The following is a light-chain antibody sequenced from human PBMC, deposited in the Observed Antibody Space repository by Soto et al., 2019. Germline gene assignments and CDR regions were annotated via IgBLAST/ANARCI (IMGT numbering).Light chain of an antibody. Sequence: DIQMTQSPSTLFSSIGDRVTITCRASQSISNWLAWLQQKPGKAPKVLIFDASNLGSGVPSRFSGSGSGTEFTLTISSLQPDDSATYYCQQYTNTNNPWMFGQGTKVDIK. V-gene: IGKV1-5*01. CDR3: QQYTNTNNPWM. CDR1: QSISNW. J-gene: IGKJ1*01. CDR2: DAS.